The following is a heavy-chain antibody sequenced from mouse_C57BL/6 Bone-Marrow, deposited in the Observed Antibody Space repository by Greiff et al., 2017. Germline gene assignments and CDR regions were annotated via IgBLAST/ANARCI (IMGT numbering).Heavy chain of an antibody. V-gene: IGHV5-17*01. D-gene: IGHD2-4*01. CDR3: ARRDYDGAWFAY. CDR1: GFTFSDYG. CDR2: ISSGSSTI. J-gene: IGHJ3*01. Sequence: DVKLVESGGGLVKPGGSLKLSCAASGFTFSDYGMHWVRQAPEKGLEWVAYISSGSSTIYYADTVKGRFTISRENAKNTLFLQMTSLRSEDTAMYYCARRDYDGAWFAYWGQGTLGTVSA.